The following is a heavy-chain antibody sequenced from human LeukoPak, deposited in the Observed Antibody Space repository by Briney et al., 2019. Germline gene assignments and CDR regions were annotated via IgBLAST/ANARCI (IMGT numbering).Heavy chain of an antibody. CDR3: AKERREYYYDSSGYYDY. J-gene: IGHJ4*02. D-gene: IGHD3-22*01. V-gene: IGHV3-23*01. CDR2: ISGSGGST. Sequence: GSLRLSCAASGFTFSSYAMSWVRQAPGKGLEWVSAISGSGGSTYYADSVKGRFTISRDNSKNTLYLQMNSLRAEDTAVYYCAKERREYYYDSSGYYDYWGQGTLVTVSS. CDR1: GFTFSSYA.